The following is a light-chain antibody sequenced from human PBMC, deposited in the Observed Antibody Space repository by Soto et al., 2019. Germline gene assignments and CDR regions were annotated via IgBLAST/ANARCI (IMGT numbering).Light chain of an antibody. V-gene: IGKV3-11*01. CDR1: PSVSSY. CDR2: DAS. J-gene: IGKJ3*01. CDR3: QQRSNWRFT. Sequence: EIVLTQSPATLSLSPGERATLSCRASPSVSSYLAWYQQKPGQAPRLLVYDASNRATGIPARFSGGGSGTDFTLTISSLEPDDFAVYYCQQRSNWRFTFGPGTRVDIK.